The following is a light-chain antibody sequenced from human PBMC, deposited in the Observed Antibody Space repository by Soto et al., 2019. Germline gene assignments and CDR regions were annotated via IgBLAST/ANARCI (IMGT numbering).Light chain of an antibody. J-gene: IGKJ1*01. Sequence: DIQMTQSPSTLSASVGDRVTITCRASQTVSSWLAWYQQKPGKAPKLLIYDVSSLESRVPSRFSGSGSGTEFALTISSLQADDFATYYCQQYYSYSRTFGQGTKGEVK. CDR3: QQYYSYSRT. CDR1: QTVSSW. V-gene: IGKV1-5*01. CDR2: DVS.